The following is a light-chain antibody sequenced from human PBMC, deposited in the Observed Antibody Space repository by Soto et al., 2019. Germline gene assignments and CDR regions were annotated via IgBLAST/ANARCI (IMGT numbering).Light chain of an antibody. J-gene: IGLJ1*01. CDR1: SSDVGSYNF. Sequence: QSALTQPASVSGSPGQSITISCTGTSSDVGSYNFVSWYQQHPGKAPKLMIYEGSKRPSGVSNRFPGSKSGNTASLTISGLQAEDEADYYCCSYAGSSTWVFGTGTKVTVL. CDR2: EGS. V-gene: IGLV2-23*01. CDR3: CSYAGSSTWV.